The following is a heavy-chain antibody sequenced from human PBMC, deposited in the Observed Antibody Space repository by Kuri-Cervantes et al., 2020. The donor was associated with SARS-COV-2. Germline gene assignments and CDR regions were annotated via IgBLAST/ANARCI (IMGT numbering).Heavy chain of an antibody. Sequence: GGSLRLSCAASGFTFSSYGMHWVRQAPGKGLEWVAVIWYDGSNKYYADSVKGRFTISRGNSKNTLYLQMNSLRAEDTAVYYCARDPYYYDSTVLDVWGQGTTVTVSS. V-gene: IGHV3-33*08. D-gene: IGHD3-22*01. CDR2: IWYDGSNK. J-gene: IGHJ6*02. CDR1: GFTFSSYG. CDR3: ARDPYYYDSTVLDV.